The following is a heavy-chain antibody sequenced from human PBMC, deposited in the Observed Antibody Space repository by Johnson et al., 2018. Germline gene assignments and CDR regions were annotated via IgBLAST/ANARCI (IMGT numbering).Heavy chain of an antibody. D-gene: IGHD3-3*01. CDR2: IYYSGST. CDR3: ARVGGTIFGVVISNYYYYYMDV. CDR1: GGSISSSSYY. Sequence: QVQLQESGPGLVKPSETLSLTCTVSGGSISSSSYYWGWIRQPPGKGLEWIGSIYYSGSTYYNPSLKSRVPISVDTSKHQFSLKLSSVTAADTAVYYCARVGGTIFGVVISNYYYYYMDVWGKGTTVTVSS. V-gene: IGHV4-39*07. J-gene: IGHJ6*03.